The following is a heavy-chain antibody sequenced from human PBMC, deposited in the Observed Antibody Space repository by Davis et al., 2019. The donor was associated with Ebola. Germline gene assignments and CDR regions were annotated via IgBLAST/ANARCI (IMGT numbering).Heavy chain of an antibody. D-gene: IGHD2/OR15-2a*01. CDR3: AKDSMPGGAEHLDH. J-gene: IGHJ4*02. V-gene: IGHV3-30-3*01. Sequence: PGGSLRLSCAASGFTFSSYAMHWVRQAPGKGLEWVAVIAYDGGNKYYADSVKGRFTISRDNSKNTLYLQMNSLRSEDTAVYSCAKDSMPGGAEHLDHWGLGTLLTVSS. CDR2: IAYDGGNK. CDR1: GFTFSSYA.